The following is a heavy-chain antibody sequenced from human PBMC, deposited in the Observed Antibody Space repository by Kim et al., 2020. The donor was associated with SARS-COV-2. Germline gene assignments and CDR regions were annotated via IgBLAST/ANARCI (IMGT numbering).Heavy chain of an antibody. D-gene: IGHD4-17*01. CDR3: ARDPFKYDYGDYGLAI. CDR2: ISSSSSYI. CDR1: GFTFSSYS. J-gene: IGHJ4*02. V-gene: IGHV3-21*01. Sequence: GGSLRLSCAASGFTFSSYSMNWVRQAPGKGLEWVSSISSSSSYIYYADSVKGRFTISRDNAKNSLYLQMNSLRAEDTAVYYCARDPFKYDYGDYGLAIWGQGTLVTVSS.